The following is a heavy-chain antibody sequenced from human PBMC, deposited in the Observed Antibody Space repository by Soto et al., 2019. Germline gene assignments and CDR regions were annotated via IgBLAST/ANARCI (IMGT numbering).Heavy chain of an antibody. V-gene: IGHV4-39*01. CDR2: IYFSGST. CDR1: GDSITISTYY. CDR3: ASLFRFLEWLSPANYYGMDV. D-gene: IGHD3-3*01. Sequence: SETLSLTCTVSGDSITISTYYWGCMRQPPGKGLEWIGSIYFSGSTYYNPSLKSRVTISVDSSKNQFSLKLSSVTAADTAVYYCASLFRFLEWLSPANYYGMDVWGQGTTVTVSS. J-gene: IGHJ6*02.